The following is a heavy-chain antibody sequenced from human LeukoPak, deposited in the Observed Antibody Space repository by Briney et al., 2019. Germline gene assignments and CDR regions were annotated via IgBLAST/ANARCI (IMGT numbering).Heavy chain of an antibody. J-gene: IGHJ4*02. D-gene: IGHD4-23*01. Sequence: EASVKVSCKASGGTFSSYAISWVRQAPGQGLEWMGWINSNSGGTNYAQKFQGRVTMTRDTSITTVYMELSRLRSDDTAVYYCARDLATVAIPYSDYWGQGTLVTVSS. V-gene: IGHV1-2*02. CDR1: GGTFSSYA. CDR3: ARDLATVAIPYSDY. CDR2: INSNSGGT.